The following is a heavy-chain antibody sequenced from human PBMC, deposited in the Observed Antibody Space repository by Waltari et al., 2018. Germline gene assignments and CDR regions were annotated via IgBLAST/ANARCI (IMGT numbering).Heavy chain of an antibody. CDR1: GGTFGTYA. J-gene: IGHJ3*01. Sequence: QVHLVQSGAEVRKPGSSVKVSCEASGGTFGTYAISWVRQAPGQGLEWMGGIIPVYGTPTYAQKMQGRGNVDADELTTTAYMELSSLRSDDTAVYYCAKRIVGGPFDVWGQGTMVTVSS. CDR2: IIPVYGTP. D-gene: IGHD1-26*01. CDR3: AKRIVGGPFDV. V-gene: IGHV1-69*12.